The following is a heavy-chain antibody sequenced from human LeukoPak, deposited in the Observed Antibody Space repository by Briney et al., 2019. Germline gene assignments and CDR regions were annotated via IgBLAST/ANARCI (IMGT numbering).Heavy chain of an antibody. V-gene: IGHV1-69*04. CDR3: ARDRASIVVVAATLYNWFDP. Sequence: ASVKVSCKASGGTFSSYAISWVRQAPGQGLEWMGRIIPILSIANYAQKFQGRVTITADKSTSTAYTELSSLRSEDTDVYYCARDRASIVVVAATLYNWFDPWGQGTLVTVSS. J-gene: IGHJ5*02. CDR2: IIPILSIA. D-gene: IGHD2-15*01. CDR1: GGTFSSYA.